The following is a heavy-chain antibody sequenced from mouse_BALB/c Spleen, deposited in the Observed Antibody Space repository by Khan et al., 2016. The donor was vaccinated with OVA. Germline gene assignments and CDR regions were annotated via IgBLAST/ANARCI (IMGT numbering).Heavy chain of an antibody. CDR3: ARNAYFGNYFDY. CDR2: IYPGDGRT. V-gene: IGHV1S81*02. Sequence: QVQLQQSGAELVKTGASVKLSCKASGYTFTNYWVHWVKQRPGQGLEWIGEIYPGDGRTNNNEQFQTKATLTVDKSSSTAYVQLNSLTSEDSAVYYCARNAYFGNYFDYWGQGTTLTVSS. J-gene: IGHJ2*01. D-gene: IGHD2-10*01. CDR1: GYTFTNYW.